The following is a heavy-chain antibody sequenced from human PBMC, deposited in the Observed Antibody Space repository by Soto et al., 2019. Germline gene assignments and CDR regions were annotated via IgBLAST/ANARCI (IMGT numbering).Heavy chain of an antibody. CDR1: GGSISSYY. Sequence: PSETLSLTCTASGGSISSYYWSWIRQPPGKGLEWIGYIYYSGSTSYNSSLKSRVTISVDTSKNQLSLKLSSVTAADTAVYYCARATYYYDSSGYYGYYFDYWGQGTLVTVSS. J-gene: IGHJ4*02. CDR2: IYYSGST. V-gene: IGHV4-59*01. D-gene: IGHD3-22*01. CDR3: ARATYYYDSSGYYGYYFDY.